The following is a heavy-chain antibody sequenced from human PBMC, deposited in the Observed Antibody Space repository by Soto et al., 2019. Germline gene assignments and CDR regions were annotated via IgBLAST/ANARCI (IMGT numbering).Heavy chain of an antibody. CDR3: VQGASTAHQPLDS. D-gene: IGHD1-26*01. Sequence: QVQLVESGGGVVQPGRSLRLSCAASGFIFRNFGMHWVRRAPGKGLEWVAAISGDGNDKYYADSMKGRFTISRHNFNNTLYLQLNSLRPEDTAVYHCVQGASTAHQPLDSWGQGVLVTVSS. V-gene: IGHV3-30*03. CDR2: ISGDGNDK. J-gene: IGHJ4*02. CDR1: GFIFRNFG.